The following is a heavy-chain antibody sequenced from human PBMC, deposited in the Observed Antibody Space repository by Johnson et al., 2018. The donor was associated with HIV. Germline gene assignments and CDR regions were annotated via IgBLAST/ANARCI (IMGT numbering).Heavy chain of an antibody. Sequence: VESGGGLVKPGGSLRLSCAASEFTLSNAWMSWVRQVPGKGLEWVGRIKSKSDGGTTEYAAPVKGRFSISRDDSKNTLYLQMNSLKTEDTAVYYCTTMGLGSSSWRYDAFDIWGQGTMVTVSS. CDR2: IKSKSDGGTT. V-gene: IGHV3-15*01. D-gene: IGHD6-13*01. J-gene: IGHJ3*02. CDR1: EFTLSNAW. CDR3: TTMGLGSSSWRYDAFDI.